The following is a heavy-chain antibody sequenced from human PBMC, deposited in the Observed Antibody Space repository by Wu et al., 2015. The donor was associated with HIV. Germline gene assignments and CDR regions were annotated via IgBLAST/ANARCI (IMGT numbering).Heavy chain of an antibody. CDR3: ARGLRGAAQQRGYYYYYYMDV. J-gene: IGHJ6*03. V-gene: IGHV1-69*13. CDR2: IIPIFDTA. CDR1: GGTFNSYA. Sequence: QVQLVQSGAEVKKPGSSVKVSCKASGGTFNSYAISWVRQAPGQGLEWMGRIIPIFDTANYAQKFQGRVTITADESTSTAYMELSSLRSEDTAVYYCARGLRGAAQQRGYYYYYYMDVWGKGTTVTVSS. D-gene: IGHD1-26*01.